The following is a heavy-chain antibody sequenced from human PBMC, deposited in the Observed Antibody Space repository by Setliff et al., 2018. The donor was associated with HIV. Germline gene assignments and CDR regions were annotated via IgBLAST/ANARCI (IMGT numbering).Heavy chain of an antibody. CDR2: IYHSGST. D-gene: IGHD3-10*01. CDR3: ARGGRTYYYGSGKAYGMDV. V-gene: IGHV4-59*04. CDR1: GDSISNYS. J-gene: IGHJ6*02. Sequence: PSETLSLTCTVSGDSISNYSWNWIRQPPGKGLEWIGYIYHSGSTFYNPSLKSRVTISVDTSKNQFSLKLSSVTAADTAVYYCARGGRTYYYGSGKAYGMDVWGQGTTVTVSS.